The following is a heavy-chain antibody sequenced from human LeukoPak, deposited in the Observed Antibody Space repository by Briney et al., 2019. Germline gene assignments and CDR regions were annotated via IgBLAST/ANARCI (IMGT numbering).Heavy chain of an antibody. J-gene: IGHJ6*02. V-gene: IGHV3-30*04. Sequence: GGSLRLSCAASGFTFSTYAMRWVRQAPGKGLEWVAVISYDGRNKYYADSVKGRFTISRDNAKNTLYLQMNSLRAEDTAVYYCESNRVHYYYYGMDVWGQGTTVTVSS. CDR3: ESNRVHYYYYGMDV. CDR1: GFTFSTYA. D-gene: IGHD2/OR15-2a*01. CDR2: ISYDGRNK.